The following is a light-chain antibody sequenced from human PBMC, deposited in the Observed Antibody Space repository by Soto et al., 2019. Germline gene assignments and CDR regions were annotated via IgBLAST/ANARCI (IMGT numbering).Light chain of an antibody. Sequence: QSVRTQPPSVSGAPGQRVTISCTGSSSNIGAGYDVYWYQQLPGTAPKLLIYGNSNRPSGVPDRFSGSKSGTSASLAITGLQAEDEADYYCQSYDSSLSGSIFGGGTKLTVL. CDR3: QSYDSSLSGSI. CDR1: SSNIGAGYD. V-gene: IGLV1-40*01. CDR2: GNS. J-gene: IGLJ2*01.